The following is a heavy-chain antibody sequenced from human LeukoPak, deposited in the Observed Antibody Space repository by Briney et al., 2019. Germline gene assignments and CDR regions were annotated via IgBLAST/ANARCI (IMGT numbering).Heavy chain of an antibody. J-gene: IGHJ6*03. Sequence: GGSLRLSCAASGFTFSTSWMHWVRQVPGKGLVWVSRINTDESRTTYADSVKGRFTMSRDNAKNTLYLQMNSLRVEDTAVYYCVREGWELPPYMDVWGKGTTVTVSS. CDR1: GFTFSTSW. V-gene: IGHV3-74*01. CDR3: VREGWELPPYMDV. D-gene: IGHD1-26*01. CDR2: INTDESRT.